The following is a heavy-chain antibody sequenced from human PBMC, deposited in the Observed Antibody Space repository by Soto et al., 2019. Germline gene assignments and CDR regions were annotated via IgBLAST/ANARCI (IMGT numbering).Heavy chain of an antibody. CDR1: GGTFSSYA. CDR3: ARGNSSSWYYYYYGMDV. J-gene: IGHJ6*02. V-gene: IGHV1-69*06. CDR2: IIPIFGTA. Sequence: SVKVSCKASGGTFSSYAISWARQAPGQGLEWMGGIIPIFGTANYAQKFQGRVTITADKSTSTAYMELSSLRSEDTAVYYCARGNSSSWYYYYYGMDVWGQGTTVTVSS. D-gene: IGHD6-6*01.